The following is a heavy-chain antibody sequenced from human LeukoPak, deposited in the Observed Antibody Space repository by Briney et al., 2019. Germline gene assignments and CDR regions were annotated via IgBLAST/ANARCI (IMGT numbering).Heavy chain of an antibody. Sequence: KPSEPLSLTCTVPGGSISSSTYCWGWIRQPPGKGLEWIGSIYYSGSTNYNPSLKSRVTISLDTSKNQFSLKLSSVTAADTAVYYCARHGPYTMIVVVNPHYFDYWGQGTLVTVSS. CDR1: GGSISSSTYC. V-gene: IGHV4-39*01. CDR2: IYYSGST. J-gene: IGHJ4*02. CDR3: ARHGPYTMIVVVNPHYFDY. D-gene: IGHD3-22*01.